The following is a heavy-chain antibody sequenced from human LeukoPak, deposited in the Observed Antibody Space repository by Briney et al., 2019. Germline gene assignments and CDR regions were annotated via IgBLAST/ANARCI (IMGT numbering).Heavy chain of an antibody. Sequence: GGSLRLSCAASGFTFSSYAMSWVRQAPGNGLEWVSAISGSGGSTYYADSVKGRFTISRDNSKNTLYLQMNSLRAEDTAVYYCAKDPRFSSQFDYWGQGTLVTVSS. D-gene: IGHD6-6*01. J-gene: IGHJ4*02. CDR3: AKDPRFSSQFDY. V-gene: IGHV3-23*01. CDR2: ISGSGGST. CDR1: GFTFSSYA.